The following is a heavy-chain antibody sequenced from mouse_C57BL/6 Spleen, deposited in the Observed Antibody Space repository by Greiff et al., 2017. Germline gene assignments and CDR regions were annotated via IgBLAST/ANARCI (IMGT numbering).Heavy chain of an antibody. CDR3: ASTGREPYFDV. CDR1: GYTFTSYW. V-gene: IGHV1-7*01. Sequence: QVQLKESGAELAKPGASVKLSCKASGYTFTSYWMHWVKQRPGQGLEWIGYINPSSGYTKYNQKFKDKATLTADKSSSTAYMQLSSLTYEDSAVYYCASTGREPYFDVWGTGTPVTVSA. CDR2: INPSSGYT. D-gene: IGHD4-1*02. J-gene: IGHJ1*03.